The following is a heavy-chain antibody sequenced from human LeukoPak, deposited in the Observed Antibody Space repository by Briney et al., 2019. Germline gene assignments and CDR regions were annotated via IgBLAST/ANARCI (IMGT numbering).Heavy chain of an antibody. J-gene: IGHJ4*02. D-gene: IGHD3-3*01. CDR3: AKDQGTYYDFWSGCYTKRVTDY. CDR2: ISYDGSNE. CDR1: GFTFSSYG. Sequence: GGSLRLSCAASGFTFSSYGMHWARQAPGKGLEWVAVISYDGSNEYYADSVKGRFTISRDNSKNTLYLQMNSLRAEDTAVYYCAKDQGTYYDFWSGCYTKRVTDYWGQGTLVTVSS. V-gene: IGHV3-30*18.